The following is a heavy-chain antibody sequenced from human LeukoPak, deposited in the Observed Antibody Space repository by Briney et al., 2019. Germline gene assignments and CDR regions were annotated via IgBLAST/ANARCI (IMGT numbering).Heavy chain of an antibody. CDR1: GGSISTYY. V-gene: IGHV4-59*01. Sequence: SETLSLTCTVSGGSISTYYWSCIRQPPGKGLEWIGYIYYSGSTNYNPSLKSRVTMSVDTSKSQFSLKLNSVTAADTAVYYCARDYDSSGYYWSWGQGTLVTVSS. CDR3: ARDYDSSGYYWS. D-gene: IGHD3-22*01. CDR2: IYYSGST. J-gene: IGHJ4*02.